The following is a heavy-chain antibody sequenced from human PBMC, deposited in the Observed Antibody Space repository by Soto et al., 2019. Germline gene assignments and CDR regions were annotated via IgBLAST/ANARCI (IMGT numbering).Heavy chain of an antibody. CDR3: ARRMRYCSGGSCYNTYYYYYGMDV. CDR2: IYPGDSDT. V-gene: IGHV5-51*01. J-gene: IGHJ6*02. D-gene: IGHD2-15*01. CDR1: GYSFTSYW. Sequence: GESLKISCKGSGYSFTSYWIGWVRQMPGKGLEWMGIIYPGDSDTRYSPSFQGQVTISADKSISTAYLQWSSLKASDTAMYYCARRMRYCSGGSCYNTYYYYYGMDVWGQGTTVTVSS.